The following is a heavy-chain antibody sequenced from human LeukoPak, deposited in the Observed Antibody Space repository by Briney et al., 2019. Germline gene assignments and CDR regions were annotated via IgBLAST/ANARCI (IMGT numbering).Heavy chain of an antibody. D-gene: IGHD3-10*01. CDR2: INHSGST. J-gene: IGHJ5*02. Sequence: PSETLSLTCAVYGGSFSGYYWSWIRQPLGKGLEWIGEINHSGSTNYNPSLKSRVTISVDTSKNQFSLKLSSVTAADTAVYYCARRWGFTMVRGVNNWFDPWGQGTLVTVSS. CDR3: ARRWGFTMVRGVNNWFDP. CDR1: GGSFSGYY. V-gene: IGHV4-34*01.